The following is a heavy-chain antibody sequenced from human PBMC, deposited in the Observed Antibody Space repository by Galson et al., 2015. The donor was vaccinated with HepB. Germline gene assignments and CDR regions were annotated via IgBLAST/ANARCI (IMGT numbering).Heavy chain of an antibody. CDR2: ISVSNGNT. J-gene: IGHJ2*01. Sequence: QSGAEVKKPGASVKVSCKASGYTFTNYGISWVRQAPGQGLEWMGWISVSNGNTNYVQKFQGRVTMTTDTSTSTAYMELRSLRSDDTAVYYCARDRVYGDYDVYWYFDLWGRGTLVTVSS. D-gene: IGHD4-17*01. CDR3: ARDRVYGDYDVYWYFDL. V-gene: IGHV1-18*01. CDR1: GYTFTNYG.